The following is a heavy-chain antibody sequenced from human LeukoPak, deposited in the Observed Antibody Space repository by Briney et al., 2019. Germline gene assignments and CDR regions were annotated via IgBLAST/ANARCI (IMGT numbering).Heavy chain of an antibody. CDR3: ARGNYYGSGSHPVDY. Sequence: PGGSLRLSCAASGFTFNTYTMNWVRQAPGKGLEWVSSISSSSGYIHYADSVKGRFTISRDNAKNSLYLQMNSLRAEDTAVYYCARGNYYGSGSHPVDYWGQGTLVTVSS. CDR2: ISSSSGYI. CDR1: GFTFNTYT. J-gene: IGHJ4*02. D-gene: IGHD3-10*01. V-gene: IGHV3-21*01.